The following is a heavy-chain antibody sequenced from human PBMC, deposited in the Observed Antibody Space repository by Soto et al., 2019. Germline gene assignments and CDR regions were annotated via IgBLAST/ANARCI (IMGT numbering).Heavy chain of an antibody. V-gene: IGHV4-4*02. CDR2: IHRSRGT. J-gene: IGHJ4*02. CDR1: GGSINTDSW. Sequence: QVQLQESGPGLVSPLGTLSLTCAVSGGSINTDSWWTWVRQPPGKGLEWIGEIHRSRGTNYNSSLKSRVTISIDMSTNHFSRRLYSVTAADTAVYYCASREEARPFWGQGTLVTVSS. CDR3: ASREEARPF. D-gene: IGHD6-6*01.